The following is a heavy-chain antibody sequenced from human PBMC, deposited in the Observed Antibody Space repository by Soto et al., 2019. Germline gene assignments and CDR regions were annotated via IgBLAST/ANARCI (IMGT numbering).Heavy chain of an antibody. Sequence: QITLKESGPALVKPTQTLTLTCTFSGFSLSTSGVGVGWIRQPPGKALEWLALIYWDDDKRYSPSLQSRLTISKDSSKNQVVLTMNNMDPVDTATYYCAHTYSDYAQDDVFDMWGQGTRVTVSS. CDR3: AHTYSDYAQDDVFDM. V-gene: IGHV2-5*02. CDR1: GFSLSTSGVG. J-gene: IGHJ3*02. CDR2: IYWDDDK. D-gene: IGHD5-12*01.